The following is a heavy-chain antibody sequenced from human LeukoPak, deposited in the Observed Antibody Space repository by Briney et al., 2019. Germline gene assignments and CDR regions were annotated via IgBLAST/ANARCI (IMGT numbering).Heavy chain of an antibody. CDR3: ARDQVDGDSLAYYYYGMDV. CDR2: ISAYNGNT. D-gene: IGHD4-17*01. V-gene: IGHV1-18*01. CDR1: GYTFTSYG. J-gene: IGHJ6*02. Sequence: ASVKVSCKASGYTFTSYGISWVAQAPGQGLEWIGWISAYNGNTNYAQKLRGRVTMTTDTSTSTAYMELRSLRSDDTAVYYCARDQVDGDSLAYYYYGMDVWGQGTTVTVSS.